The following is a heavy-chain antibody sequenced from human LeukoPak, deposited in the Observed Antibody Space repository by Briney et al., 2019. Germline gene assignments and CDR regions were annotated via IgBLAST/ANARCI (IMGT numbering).Heavy chain of an antibody. J-gene: IGHJ4*01. D-gene: IGHD1-26*01. Sequence: GGSLRLSCSASGFIFNTFGMNWVRQAPGRGLEWVSSITSSSTYTYYADSVKGRFTISRDNAKNSVFLQMNSLRVDDTAVYYCATDPTLGAPDYFDYWGHGTLVTVSS. CDR3: ATDPTLGAPDYFDY. CDR2: ITSSSTYT. CDR1: GFIFNTFG. V-gene: IGHV3-21*06.